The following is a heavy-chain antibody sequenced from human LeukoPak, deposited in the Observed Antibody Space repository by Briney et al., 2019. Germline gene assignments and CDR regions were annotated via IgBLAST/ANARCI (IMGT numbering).Heavy chain of an antibody. Sequence: QTGGSLRLSCAASGFTFSSYAMSWVRQAPGKGLEWVSAISGSGGSTYYADSVKGRFTISRDNSKNTLYLQMNSLRAEDTAVYYCAKDFAIAVAGTIDYWGQGTLVTVSS. J-gene: IGHJ4*02. CDR1: GFTFSSYA. CDR2: ISGSGGST. D-gene: IGHD6-19*01. V-gene: IGHV3-23*01. CDR3: AKDFAIAVAGTIDY.